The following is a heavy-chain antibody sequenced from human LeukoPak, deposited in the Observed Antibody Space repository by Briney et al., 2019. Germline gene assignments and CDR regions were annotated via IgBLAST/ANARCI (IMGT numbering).Heavy chain of an antibody. Sequence: GGSLRLSCAASGFTFGIYAMSWVRQSPVKGLEWVSTITRSAETTYYADSVKGRFSIFRDNSKNTLDLQMNSLTAEGTAVYYCAKSPDYNDGSGYPEAFDIWGQGTMVIVSS. V-gene: IGHV3-23*01. J-gene: IGHJ3*02. CDR2: ITRSAETT. CDR1: GFTFGIYA. D-gene: IGHD3-22*01. CDR3: AKSPDYNDGSGYPEAFDI.